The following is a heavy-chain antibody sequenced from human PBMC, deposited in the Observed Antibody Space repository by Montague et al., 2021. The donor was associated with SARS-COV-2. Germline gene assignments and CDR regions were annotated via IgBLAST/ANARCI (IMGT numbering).Heavy chain of an antibody. CDR2: IDWDDDK. J-gene: IGHJ3*02. CDR3: ARIWGATRGDAFDI. D-gene: IGHD1-26*01. Sequence: PALVKPTQTLTLTCTFSGFSLSTSGMCVSWIRQSPGKALEWPALIDWDDDKYYSTSLKTRLTISKDTSKNQVVLTMTNMDPVDTATYYCARIWGATRGDAFDIWGQGTMVTVSS. V-gene: IGHV2-70*01. CDR1: GFSLSTSGMC.